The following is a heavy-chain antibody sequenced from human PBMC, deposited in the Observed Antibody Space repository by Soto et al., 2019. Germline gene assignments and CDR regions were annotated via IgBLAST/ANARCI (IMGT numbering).Heavy chain of an antibody. Sequence: ASVKVSCKASGYTFTTYGIGWVRPAPGQGLEWMGWISAYSGDTKYAQMLQGRVTMTTDTSTSIAYMELRSPRSDDTAVYYCSRAYCSGRSCYLDYWGQGTLVTVSS. D-gene: IGHD2-15*01. CDR3: SRAYCSGRSCYLDY. V-gene: IGHV1-18*01. CDR2: ISAYSGDT. CDR1: GYTFTTYG. J-gene: IGHJ4*02.